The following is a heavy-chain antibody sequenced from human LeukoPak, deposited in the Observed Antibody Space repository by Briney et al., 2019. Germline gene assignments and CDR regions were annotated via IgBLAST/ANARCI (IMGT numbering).Heavy chain of an antibody. J-gene: IGHJ2*01. D-gene: IGHD2-2*01. CDR3: ARPSYCSSTSCYNDNWYFDL. Sequence: SETLSLTCTVSGGSISSSSYSWGWIRQPPGKGLEWIGSIYYSGSTYYNPSLKSRVTISVDTSKNQFSLKLSSVTAADTAVYYCARPSYCSSTSCYNDNWYFDLWGRGTLVTVSS. V-gene: IGHV4-39*01. CDR1: GGSISSSSYS. CDR2: IYYSGST.